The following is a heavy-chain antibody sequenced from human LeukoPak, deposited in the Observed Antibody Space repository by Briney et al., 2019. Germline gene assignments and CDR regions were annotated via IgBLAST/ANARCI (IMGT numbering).Heavy chain of an antibody. D-gene: IGHD2-2*01. CDR3: ARDNYADPRDG. V-gene: IGHV1-18*01. CDR2: ISAYNGNT. Sequence: ASVKVSCKASGYTFTSYGISWLRQAPGQGLEWMGWISAYNGNTNYAQKLQGRVTMTTDTSTSTAYMELRSLRSDATAVYYCARDNYADPRDGWGQGTLVSVSS. CDR1: GYTFTSYG. J-gene: IGHJ4*02.